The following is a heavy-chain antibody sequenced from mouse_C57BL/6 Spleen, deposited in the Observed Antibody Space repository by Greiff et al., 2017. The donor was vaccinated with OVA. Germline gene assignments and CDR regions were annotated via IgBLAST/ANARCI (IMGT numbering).Heavy chain of an antibody. V-gene: IGHV5-4*01. CDR1: GFTFSSYA. CDR2: ISDGGSYT. J-gene: IGHJ3*01. D-gene: IGHD3-2*02. Sequence: DVHLVESGGGLVKPGGSLKLSCAASGFTFSSYAMSWVRQTPEKRLEWVATISDGGSYTYYPDNVKGRFTISRDNAKNNLYLQMSHLKSEDTAMYYCARDSSGFLFAYWGQGTLVTVSA. CDR3: ARDSSGFLFAY.